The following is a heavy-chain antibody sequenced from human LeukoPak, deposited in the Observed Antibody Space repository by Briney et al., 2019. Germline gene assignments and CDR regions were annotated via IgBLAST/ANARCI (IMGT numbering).Heavy chain of an antibody. D-gene: IGHD3-22*01. CDR2: IKYDGSVT. CDR3: ATDRGFLTFDY. V-gene: IGHV3-7*01. Sequence: GGSLRLSCRDSGFTFSNYWMNWVRQAPGKGLEWVANIKYDGSVTNYVDSVKGRFTISRDNAQNSLYLQMNSLRVEDTAVYHCATDRGFLTFDYWGQGTLVTVSS. CDR1: GFTFSNYW. J-gene: IGHJ4*02.